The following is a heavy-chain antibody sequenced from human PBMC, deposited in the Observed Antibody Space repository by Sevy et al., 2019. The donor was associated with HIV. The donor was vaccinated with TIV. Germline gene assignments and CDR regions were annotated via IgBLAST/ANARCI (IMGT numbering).Heavy chain of an antibody. V-gene: IGHV4-4*07. CDR1: GGSISSYY. D-gene: IGHD5-18*01. CDR2: IYTSGST. Sequence: SETLSLTCTVSGGSISSYYWSWIRQPAGKGLEWIGRIYTSGSTNYNPSLKSRVTMSVDTSKNQFSLKLGSVTAADTAVYYCAGVTDTAMVSRPTDYYYYGMDVWGQGTTVTVSS. J-gene: IGHJ6*02. CDR3: AGVTDTAMVSRPTDYYYYGMDV.